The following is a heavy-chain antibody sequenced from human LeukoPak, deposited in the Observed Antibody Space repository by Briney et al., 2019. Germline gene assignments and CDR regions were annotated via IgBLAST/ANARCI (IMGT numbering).Heavy chain of an antibody. CDR2: IYYSGST. J-gene: IGHJ4*02. CDR3: ARGYYDSSGYAPSLYYFDY. V-gene: IGHV4-59*01. Sequence: SETLSLTCTVSGGSISSYYWSWIRQPPGKGLEWIGYIYYSGSTNYNPSLKSRVTISEDTSKNQFSLKLSSVTAADTAVYYCARGYYDSSGYAPSLYYFDYWGQGTLVTVSS. CDR1: GGSISSYY. D-gene: IGHD3-22*01.